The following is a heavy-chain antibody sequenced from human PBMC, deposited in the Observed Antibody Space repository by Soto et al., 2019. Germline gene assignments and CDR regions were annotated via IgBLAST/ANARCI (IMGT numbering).Heavy chain of an antibody. J-gene: IGHJ4*02. CDR1: GDSISSSSYY. D-gene: IGHD6-6*01. CDR2: IYYSGST. Sequence: ETLSLTCTVSGDSISSSSYYWGWIRQPPGKGLEWIGSIYYSGSTYYNPSLKSRVTISVDTSKNQFSLKLSSVTAADTAVYYCAVRIAARGRFFDYWGQGTLVTVSS. V-gene: IGHV4-39*01. CDR3: AVRIAARGRFFDY.